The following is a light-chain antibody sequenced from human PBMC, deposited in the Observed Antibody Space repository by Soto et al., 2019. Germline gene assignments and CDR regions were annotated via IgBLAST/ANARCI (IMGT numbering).Light chain of an antibody. J-gene: IGKJ4*01. CDR2: AAS. V-gene: IGKV1-9*01. CDR1: QDISSY. Sequence: IQVTQSPSSLSASVGDRVTITCRASQDISSYLAWYQQKPGKAPTLLIYAASTLQSGVPSRFSGSGFGTDFTLTISSLQAEGFASYYCHQLRSYPSTFGGGTKVEIK. CDR3: HQLRSYPST.